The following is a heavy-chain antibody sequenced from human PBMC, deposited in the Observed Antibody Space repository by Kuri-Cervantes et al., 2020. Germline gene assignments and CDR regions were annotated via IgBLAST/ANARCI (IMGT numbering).Heavy chain of an antibody. CDR1: GFTFSTYG. CDR3: AKVGPMVRGIAFDP. CDR2: INSDGSST. J-gene: IGHJ5*02. Sequence: GESLKISCAASGFTFSTYGMHWVRQAPGKGLVWVSRINSDGSSTSHADSVKGRFTISRDNAKNTLYLQMNSLRAEDTAVYYCAKVGPMVRGIAFDPWGQGTLVTVSS. D-gene: IGHD3-10*01. V-gene: IGHV3-74*01.